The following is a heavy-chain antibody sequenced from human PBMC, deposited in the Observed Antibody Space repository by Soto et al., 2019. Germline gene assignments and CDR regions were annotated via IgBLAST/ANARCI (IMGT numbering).Heavy chain of an antibody. CDR1: GFTFSSYS. J-gene: IGHJ6*03. CDR2: ISSSRSYI. CDR3: ARDRGYCSSTSCQVHYMDV. D-gene: IGHD2-2*01. V-gene: IGHV3-21*01. Sequence: GGSLRLSCAASGFTFSSYSMNWVRQAPGKGLEWVSSISSSRSYIYYAGSVKGRSSISRDNAKNSLYLQMNSLRAEDTAVYYWARDRGYCSSTSCQVHYMDVWGKGTTVTVSS.